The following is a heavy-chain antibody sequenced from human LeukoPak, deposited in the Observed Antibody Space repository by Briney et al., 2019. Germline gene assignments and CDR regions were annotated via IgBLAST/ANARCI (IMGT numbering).Heavy chain of an antibody. CDR1: GFTFSSYW. D-gene: IGHD3-22*01. CDR2: IKQDGSEK. CDR3: ARDRSSVPYYYDSSGLASDAFDI. Sequence: PGGSLRLSCAASGFTFSSYWMSWVRQAPGKGLEWVANIKQDGSEKYYVDSVKGRFTISRDNAKNPLYLQMNSLRAEDTAVYYCARDRSSVPYYYDSSGLASDAFDIWGQGTMVTVSS. J-gene: IGHJ3*02. V-gene: IGHV3-7*01.